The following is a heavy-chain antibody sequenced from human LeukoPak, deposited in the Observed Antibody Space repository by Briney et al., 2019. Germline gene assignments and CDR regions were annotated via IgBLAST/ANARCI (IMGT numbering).Heavy chain of an antibody. CDR2: ISGSGGST. V-gene: IGHV3-23*01. D-gene: IGHD3-10*01. J-gene: IGHJ6*04. CDR1: GCRFISNA. CDR3: AKLMVRGVSNYYYGMDV. Sequence: AACGCRFISNAMSWVRQAPGKGLEWVSAISGSGGSTYYADSVKGRFTISRDNSKNTLYLQMNSLRAEDTAVYYCAKLMVRGVSNYYYGMDVWGKGTTVTVSS.